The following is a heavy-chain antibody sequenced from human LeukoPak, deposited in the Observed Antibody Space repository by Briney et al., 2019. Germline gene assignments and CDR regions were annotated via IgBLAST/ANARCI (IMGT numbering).Heavy chain of an antibody. D-gene: IGHD6-19*01. V-gene: IGHV3-23*01. Sequence: GGSLRLSCAASGFTFTTYGMIWVRQAPGKGLEWVSAISGSGGSTYYAGSVKGRFTISRDNSKNTLYLQMNSLRAEDTAVYYCAKDISGWYGSFAFDIWGQGTMVTVSS. CDR1: GFTFTTYG. CDR3: AKDISGWYGSFAFDI. J-gene: IGHJ3*02. CDR2: ISGSGGST.